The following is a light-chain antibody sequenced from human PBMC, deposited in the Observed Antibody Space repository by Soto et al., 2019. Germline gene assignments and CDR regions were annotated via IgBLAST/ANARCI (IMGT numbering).Light chain of an antibody. J-gene: IGLJ2*01. Sequence: QSVLTQPPSVSGAPGQRVTISCTGSSSNIGAGYDVHWYQQLPGTAPKLLIYGNSNRPSGVPDRCSGSKSGTSASLAITGLQAEDEADYYCQSYDSSLSGFVVFGGGTKVTVL. CDR3: QSYDSSLSGFVV. CDR2: GNS. V-gene: IGLV1-40*01. CDR1: SSNIGAGYD.